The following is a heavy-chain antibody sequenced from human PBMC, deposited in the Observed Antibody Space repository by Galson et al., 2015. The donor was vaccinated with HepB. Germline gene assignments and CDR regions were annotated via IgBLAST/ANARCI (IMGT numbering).Heavy chain of an antibody. V-gene: IGHV3-48*03. CDR3: ARASVLRFLEWFPSTYYYYYGMDV. J-gene: IGHJ6*02. CDR1: GFTFSSYE. CDR2: ISSSGSTI. D-gene: IGHD3-3*01. Sequence: SLRLSCAASGFTFSSYEMNWVRQAPGKGLEWVSYISSSGSTIYYADSVKGRFTISRDNAKNSLYLQMNSLRAEDTAVYYCARASVLRFLEWFPSTYYYYYGMDVWGRGTTVTVSS.